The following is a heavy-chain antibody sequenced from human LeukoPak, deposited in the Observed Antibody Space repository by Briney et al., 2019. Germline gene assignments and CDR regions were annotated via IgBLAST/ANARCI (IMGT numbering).Heavy chain of an antibody. J-gene: IGHJ6*03. CDR3: ARAGWSKDYYYYMDV. D-gene: IGHD2-15*01. CDR1: GYTFTSYY. CDR2: INPSGGST. Sequence: ASVKVSCKASGYTFTSYYMHWVRQAPGQGLEWMGIINPSGGSTSYAQKFQGRVTMTRDTSTSTVYMELSSLRSEDTAVYYCARAGWSKDYYYYMDVWGKGTTVTISS. V-gene: IGHV1-46*01.